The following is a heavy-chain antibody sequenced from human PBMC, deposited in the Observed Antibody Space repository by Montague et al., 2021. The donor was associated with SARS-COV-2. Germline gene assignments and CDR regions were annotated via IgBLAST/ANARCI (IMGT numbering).Heavy chain of an antibody. Sequence: TLSLTCTVSGCSISSGSYYWSWIRQPAGKGLEWFGRIYTSGSTNYNPSLKSRVIISVDTSKNQFSLKLSSVTAADTAVYYCARQLHTWYTNYYYYYGMHVWGQGTTVTVSS. J-gene: IGHJ6*02. CDR3: ARQLHTWYTNYYYYYGMHV. CDR2: IYTSGST. V-gene: IGHV4-61*02. D-gene: IGHD6-13*01. CDR1: GCSISSGSYY.